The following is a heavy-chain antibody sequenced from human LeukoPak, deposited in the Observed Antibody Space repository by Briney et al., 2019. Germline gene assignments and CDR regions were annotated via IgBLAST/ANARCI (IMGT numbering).Heavy chain of an antibody. CDR2: INQGGSDK. V-gene: IGHV3-7*01. D-gene: IGHD6-19*01. Sequence: GGSLRLSCAASGFTFSGHWMSWVRQAPGKGLEWVANINQGGSDKYYVDSVKGRFTISRDNANNLLYLQMSSLRGEDTAVYYCAKVIGVAVGPLDYWGQGTLVTVSS. CDR3: AKVIGVAVGPLDY. J-gene: IGHJ4*02. CDR1: GFTFSGHW.